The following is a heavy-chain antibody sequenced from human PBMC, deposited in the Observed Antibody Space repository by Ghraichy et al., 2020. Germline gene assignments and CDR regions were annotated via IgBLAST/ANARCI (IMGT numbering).Heavy chain of an antibody. D-gene: IGHD1-26*01. V-gene: IGHV4-34*01. CDR1: GGSFSGYY. CDR3: ARQRWEADAFDI. Sequence: SETLSLTCAVYGGSFSGYYWSWIRQPPGKGLEWIGEINHSGSTNYNPSLKSRVTISVDTSKNQFSLKLSSVTAADTAVYYCARQRWEADAFDIWGQGTMVTVSS. J-gene: IGHJ3*02. CDR2: INHSGST.